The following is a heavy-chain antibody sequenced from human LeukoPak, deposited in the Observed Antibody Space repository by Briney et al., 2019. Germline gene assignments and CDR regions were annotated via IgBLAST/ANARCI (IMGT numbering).Heavy chain of an antibody. D-gene: IGHD2-21*02. V-gene: IGHV4-38-2*02. J-gene: IGHJ6*02. Sequence: SETLSLTCTVSGYSISSGYYWGWVRQPPGKGLEWIGSIYHSGSTYYNPSLKSRVTISVDTSKNQFSLKLSSVTAADTAVYYCARALAYCGGDCPYYYGMDVWGQGTTVTVSS. CDR1: GYSISSGYY. CDR2: IYHSGST. CDR3: ARALAYCGGDCPYYYGMDV.